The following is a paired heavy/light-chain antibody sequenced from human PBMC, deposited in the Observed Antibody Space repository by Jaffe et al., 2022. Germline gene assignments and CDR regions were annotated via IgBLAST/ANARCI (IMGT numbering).Heavy chain of an antibody. J-gene: IGHJ4*02. Sequence: QVQLQESGPGLVKPSETLSLTCTVSGGSISSYYWSWIRQPPGKGLEWIGYVYYNGETNYNGDTNYNPSLKSRVTISLDTSNNQFFLKLASVTAADTAVYYCARGRYSGYVEYWGQGTLVTVSS. D-gene: IGHD5-12*01. V-gene: IGHV4-59*01. CDR3: ARGRYSGYVEY. CDR1: GGSISSYY. CDR2: VYYNGETNYNGDT.
Light chain of an antibody. CDR3: WSYAGSYTYVV. CDR1: SSDVGAYDY. V-gene: IGLV2-11*01. J-gene: IGLJ2*01. CDR2: DVS. Sequence: QSALTQPRSVSGSPGQSVTISCTGTSSDVGAYDYVSWYQHHPGKAPKLMIYDVSRRPSGVPDRFSGSKSGNTASLTISGLQAEDEADYYCWSYAGSYTYVVVGGGTKLTVL.